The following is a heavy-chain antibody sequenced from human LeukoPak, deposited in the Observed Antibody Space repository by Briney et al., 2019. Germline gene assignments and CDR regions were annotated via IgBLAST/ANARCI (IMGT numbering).Heavy chain of an antibody. J-gene: IGHJ4*02. D-gene: IGHD3-22*01. CDR3: ARGPSSGYYLGDY. Sequence: GAAVTVSCKASGYTFTNYGISWVRQAPGQGLEWMGWISAYNGDTNYAQKLQGRVTMTTDTSTSTAYMELRSLRSDDTAVYYCARGPSSGYYLGDYWGQGTLVTVSS. V-gene: IGHV1-18*01. CDR1: GYTFTNYG. CDR2: ISAYNGDT.